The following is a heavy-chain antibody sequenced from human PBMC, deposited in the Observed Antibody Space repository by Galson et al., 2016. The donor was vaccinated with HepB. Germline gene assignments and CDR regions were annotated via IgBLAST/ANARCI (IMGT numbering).Heavy chain of an antibody. D-gene: IGHD6-25*01. CDR1: GFTFSSHW. J-gene: IGHJ4*02. Sequence: SLRLSCAASGFTFSSHWMHWVRQAPGKGLVWVSRINTDGSSTNYADSVKGRFTISRDNAKNTLYLQMNSLRAEDTAVYYCAGGRSSIGAVGFDHWGQGSLVTVSS. V-gene: IGHV3-74*01. CDR2: INTDGSST. CDR3: AGGRSSIGAVGFDH.